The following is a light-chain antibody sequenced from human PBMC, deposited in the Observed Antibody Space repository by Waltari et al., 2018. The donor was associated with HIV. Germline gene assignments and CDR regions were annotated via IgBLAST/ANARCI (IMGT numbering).Light chain of an antibody. V-gene: IGLV1-47*01. J-gene: IGLJ2*01. Sequence: SVLTQPPSASGTPGQQVTTSCSGGTANIGANFVFWFQQSPGTPPKLLIYRDNLRHSGVPARFSGSKSGTSASLTISGLRSDDEAHYFCAVLDDTLGGGVFGGGTKLTVL. CDR3: AVLDDTLGGGV. CDR2: RDN. CDR1: TANIGANF.